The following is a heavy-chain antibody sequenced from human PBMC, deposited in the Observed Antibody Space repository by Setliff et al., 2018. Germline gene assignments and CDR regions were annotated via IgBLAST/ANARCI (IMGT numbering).Heavy chain of an antibody. CDR3: ARFACSGGSCYLSSSDY. CDR2: ISSRSTYI. CDR1: GFNFSSYA. J-gene: IGHJ4*02. D-gene: IGHD2-15*01. Sequence: GGSLRLSCAASGFNFSSYAFNWVRQAPGKGLEWVSSISSRSTYIYYADSLKGRFTISRDNAKNSLYLQMNSLRAEDTAVYYGARFACSGGSCYLSSSDYWGQGTLVTVSS. V-gene: IGHV3-21*01.